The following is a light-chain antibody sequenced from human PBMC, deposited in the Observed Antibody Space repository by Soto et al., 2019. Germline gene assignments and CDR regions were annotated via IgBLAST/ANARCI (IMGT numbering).Light chain of an antibody. CDR1: SGRVASNY. CDR2: EDD. J-gene: IGLJ2*01. V-gene: IGLV6-57*04. CDR3: QSYDSPKEV. Sequence: NFMLTQPHSVSDSPGKTVTISCTRSSGRVASNYVQWYQQRPGSAPTTVIFEDDQRPSGVPDRFSGSIDSSSNSAFLTISGLKTEDEAYYYCQSYDSPKEVFGGRTKLTVL.